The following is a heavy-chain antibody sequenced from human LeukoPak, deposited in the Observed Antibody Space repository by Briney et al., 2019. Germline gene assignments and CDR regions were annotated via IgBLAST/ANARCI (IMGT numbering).Heavy chain of an antibody. CDR2: INPSGGST. D-gene: IGHD3-10*01. CDR3: ARDRITMVRGVINWFDP. V-gene: IGHV1-46*03. J-gene: IGHJ5*02. Sequence: GASVKVSCKASGYTFTSYYMHWVRRAPGQGLEWMGIINPSGGSTSYAQKFQGRVTMTRDTSTSTVYMELSSLRSEDTAVYYCARDRITMVRGVINWFDPWGQGTLVTVSS. CDR1: GYTFTSYY.